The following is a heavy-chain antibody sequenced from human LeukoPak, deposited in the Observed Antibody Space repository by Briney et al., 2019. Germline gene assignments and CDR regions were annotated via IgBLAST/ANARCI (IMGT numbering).Heavy chain of an antibody. CDR2: ISSSGSTI. V-gene: IGHV3-11*04. CDR1: GFTFSDYY. Sequence: KSGGSLRLSCAASGFTFSDYYMSWIRQAPGKGLEWVSYISSSGSTIYYADSVKGRFTISRDNAKNSLYLQMNSLRAEDTAVYYCARVAFLDYYFDYWGQGTLVTVSS. J-gene: IGHJ4*02. CDR3: ARVAFLDYYFDY. D-gene: IGHD3/OR15-3a*01.